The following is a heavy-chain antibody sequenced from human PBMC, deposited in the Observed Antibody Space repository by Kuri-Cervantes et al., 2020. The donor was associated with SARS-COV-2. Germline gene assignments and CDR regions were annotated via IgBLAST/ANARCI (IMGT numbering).Heavy chain of an antibody. D-gene: IGHD4-23*01. CDR2: IYYSGST. J-gene: IGHJ6*03. Sequence: GSLRLSCTVSGGSISSSSHYWSWIRQPPGKGLEWIGYIYYSGSTNYNPSLKSRVTISVGTSKNQFSLKLSSVTAADTAVYYCARDLRNTVVTPNYYYYYYMDVWGKGTTVTVSS. V-gene: IGHV4-61*01. CDR1: GGSISSSSHY. CDR3: ARDLRNTVVTPNYYYYYYMDV.